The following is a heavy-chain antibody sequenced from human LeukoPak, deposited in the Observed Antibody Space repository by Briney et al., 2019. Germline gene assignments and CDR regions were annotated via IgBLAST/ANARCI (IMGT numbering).Heavy chain of an antibody. D-gene: IGHD3-22*01. CDR2: IYYSGST. Sequence: SETLSLTCTVSGGSISSSSYYWGWIRQPPGKGLEWIGSIYYSGSTYYNPSLKTRVTISVDTSKNQFYLKLSSVTAADTAAYYCASTGSSGYYYGGVDYWGQGTLVTVSS. CDR3: ASTGSSGYYYGGVDY. J-gene: IGHJ4*02. CDR1: GGSISSSSYY. V-gene: IGHV4-39*07.